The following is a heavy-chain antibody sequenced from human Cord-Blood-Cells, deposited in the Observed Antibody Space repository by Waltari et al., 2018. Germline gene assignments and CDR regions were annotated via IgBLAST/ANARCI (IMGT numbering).Heavy chain of an antibody. D-gene: IGHD5-18*01. CDR1: GCTFSSYA. CDR2: IIHIFGTA. V-gene: IGHV1-69*01. Sequence: VQLVQSGAEVKQPGSSVKVSCKASGCTFSSYASSWVRQAPGQGPEWMGGIIHIFGTANYAQKFQGRVTITADESTSTAYMELSSLRSEDTAVYYCAREASIQLWSRDYFDYWGQGTLVTVSS. CDR3: AREASIQLWSRDYFDY. J-gene: IGHJ4*02.